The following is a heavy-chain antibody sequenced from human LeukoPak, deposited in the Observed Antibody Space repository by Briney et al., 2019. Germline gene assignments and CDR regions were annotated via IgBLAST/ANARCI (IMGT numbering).Heavy chain of an antibody. J-gene: IGHJ4*02. Sequence: GGSLRLSCAASGFTFSDYYMIWIRQAPGKGLEWVSYISSSGTTIQYADSLKGRFTTSRDNAKNSLYLQMISLRAEDTAVYYCARGSYYDVYFFEYWGQGTLVTVSS. D-gene: IGHD3-10*01. CDR3: ARGSYYDVYFFEY. V-gene: IGHV3-11*01. CDR2: ISSSGTTI. CDR1: GFTFSDYY.